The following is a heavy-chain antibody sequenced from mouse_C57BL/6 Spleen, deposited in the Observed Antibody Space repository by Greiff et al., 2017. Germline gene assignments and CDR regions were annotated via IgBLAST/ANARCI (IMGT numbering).Heavy chain of an antibody. CDR2: IDPSDSYT. J-gene: IGHJ1*03. CDR3: ARKKATTVGYFDV. V-gene: IGHV1-50*01. D-gene: IGHD1-1*01. Sequence: VKLLESGAELVKPGASVKLSCKASGYTFTSYWMQWVKQRPGQGLEWIGEIDPSDSYTNYNQKFKGKATLTVDTSSSTAYMQLSSLTSEDSAVYYCARKKATTVGYFDVWGTGTTVTVSS. CDR1: GYTFTSYW.